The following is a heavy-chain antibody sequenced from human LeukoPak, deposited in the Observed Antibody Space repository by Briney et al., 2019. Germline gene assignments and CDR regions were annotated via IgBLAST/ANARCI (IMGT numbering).Heavy chain of an antibody. V-gene: IGHV4-39*01. D-gene: IGHD1-26*01. CDR1: GGSISSSISY. CDR3: ARRIVGVIDAFDY. Sequence: SETLTLTCTDSGGSISSSISYWGWIRQPPGKGLEWIATIYYSGSTYYSPSLKSRVTISVDTSKNQFSLKVTSMTAADTAVYYCARRIVGVIDAFDYWGQGALVTVSS. CDR2: IYYSGST. J-gene: IGHJ4*02.